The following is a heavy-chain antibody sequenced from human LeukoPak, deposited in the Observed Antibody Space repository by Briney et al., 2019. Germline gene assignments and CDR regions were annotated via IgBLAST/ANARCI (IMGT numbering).Heavy chain of an antibody. J-gene: IGHJ4*02. CDR2: ISGSGGST. D-gene: IGHD6-13*01. CDR1: GFTFSSYA. Sequence: GGSLRLSCAASGFTFSSYAMSRVRQAPGKGLEWVSAISGSGGSTYYADSVKGRFTISRDNSKNTLYLQMNSLRAEDTAVYYCAKDRRYSSSYDYWGQGTLVTVSS. CDR3: AKDRRYSSSYDY. V-gene: IGHV3-23*01.